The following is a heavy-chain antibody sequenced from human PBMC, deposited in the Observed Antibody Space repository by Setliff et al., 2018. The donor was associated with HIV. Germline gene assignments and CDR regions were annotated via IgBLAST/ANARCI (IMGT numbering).Heavy chain of an antibody. D-gene: IGHD3-16*01. CDR2: IYTSGST. J-gene: IGHJ6*03. V-gene: IGHV4-61*09. Sequence: SETLSLTCTVSGGSISSGRYYWSWIRQPAGKGLEWIGNIYTSGSTNYNPSLKSRATISVDMSKNQFSLKLSSVTAADTAVYYCARDPTERFGYYYYMDVWGKGTTVTVSS. CDR1: GGSISSGRYY. CDR3: ARDPTERFGYYYYMDV.